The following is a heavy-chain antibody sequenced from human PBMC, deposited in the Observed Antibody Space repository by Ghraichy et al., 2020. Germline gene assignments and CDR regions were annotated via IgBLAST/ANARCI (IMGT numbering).Heavy chain of an antibody. CDR2: INSDGSIT. V-gene: IGHV3-74*01. D-gene: IGHD1-1*01. CDR3: VKEGNWNLDY. Sequence: GGSLILSCAASGSTFSPYWMHWVRQAPGKGLVWVSRINSDGSITHYADSVKGRVTISRDNAKKTLHLQMNSLRAEDTAVYYCVKEGNWNLDYWGQGTQVTVSS. J-gene: IGHJ4*02. CDR1: GSTFSPYW.